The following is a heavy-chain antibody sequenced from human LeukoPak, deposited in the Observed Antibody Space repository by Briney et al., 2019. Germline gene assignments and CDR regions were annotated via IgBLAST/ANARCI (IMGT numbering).Heavy chain of an antibody. Sequence: SETLSLTCTVSGGSISSYYWSWIRQPPGKGLEWIGYIYHSGSTNYNPSLKSRVTISVDTSKNQFSLKLSSVTAADTAVYYCARVLHCSSTSCYAGLNWFDPWGQGTLVTVSS. CDR3: ARVLHCSSTSCYAGLNWFDP. D-gene: IGHD2-2*01. CDR2: IYHSGST. V-gene: IGHV4-59*01. J-gene: IGHJ5*02. CDR1: GGSISSYY.